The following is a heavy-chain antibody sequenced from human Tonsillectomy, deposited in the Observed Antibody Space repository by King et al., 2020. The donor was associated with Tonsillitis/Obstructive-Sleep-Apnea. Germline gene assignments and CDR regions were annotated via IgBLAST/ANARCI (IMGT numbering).Heavy chain of an antibody. CDR3: AGVWVVRGVPGYYYGMDV. Sequence: VQLVESGGGLVQPGGSLRLSCAASGFTFSSYEMNWVRQAPGKGLEWVSYISSSGSTIYYADSVKGRFTISRDNAKNSLYLQMNSLRAEDTAVYYCAGVWVVRGVPGYYYGMDVWGQGTTVTVSS. CDR1: GFTFSSYE. CDR2: ISSSGSTI. V-gene: IGHV3-48*03. D-gene: IGHD3-10*01. J-gene: IGHJ6*02.